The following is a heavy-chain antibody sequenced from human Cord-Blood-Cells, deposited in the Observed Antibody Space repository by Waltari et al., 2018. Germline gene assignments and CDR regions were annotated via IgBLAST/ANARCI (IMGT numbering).Heavy chain of an antibody. CDR1: GGSISSYY. D-gene: IGHD6-13*01. V-gene: IGHV4-59*01. J-gene: IGHJ3*02. CDR3: ARANSSSWYAFDI. Sequence: QVQLQESGPGLVKPSETLSLTCTVSGGSISSYYWSWIRQPPGKGLEWIGYIYYGGSTNYNPSLKSRVTISVDTSKNQFSLKLSSVTAADTAVYYCARANSSSWYAFDIWGQGTMVTVSS. CDR2: IYYGGST.